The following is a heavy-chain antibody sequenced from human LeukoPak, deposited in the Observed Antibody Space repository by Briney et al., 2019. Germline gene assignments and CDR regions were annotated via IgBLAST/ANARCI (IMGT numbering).Heavy chain of an antibody. Sequence: SETLSLTCAVYGGSFSGYYWSWIRQPPGKGLEWIGEINHSGSTNYNPSLKSRVTISVDTSKNQFSLKLSSVTAADTAVYYCASFFGGTAGFNWGQGILVTVSS. V-gene: IGHV4-34*01. CDR2: INHSGST. D-gene: IGHD1-1*01. CDR3: ASFFGGTAGFN. J-gene: IGHJ4*02. CDR1: GGSFSGYY.